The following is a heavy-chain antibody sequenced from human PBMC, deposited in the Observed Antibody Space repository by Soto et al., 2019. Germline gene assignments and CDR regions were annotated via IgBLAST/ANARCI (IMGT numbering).Heavy chain of an antibody. CDR1: GFRFDDYG. CDR3: VKDALTTVAYYFDY. D-gene: IGHD4-17*01. Sequence: GGSLRLSCEVSGFRFDDYGMHWVRQAPGKGLEWIAGISRDSRSISYGASMKGRFTIARDNAKNSLYLQLNSLRADDTAFYYCVKDALTTVAYYFDYWGQGALVTVSS. J-gene: IGHJ4*02. V-gene: IGHV3-9*01. CDR2: ISRDSRSI.